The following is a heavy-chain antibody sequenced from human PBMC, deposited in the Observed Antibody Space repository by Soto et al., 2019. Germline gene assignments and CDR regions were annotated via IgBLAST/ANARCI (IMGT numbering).Heavy chain of an antibody. J-gene: IGHJ5*02. Sequence: EVQLLQSGGGLVQPGGSLRLSCVDSGLSFSVYAFNWVRQAPGKGLEWVSTIGSPDQIYYADSVKGRFTISRDNSKNTVYMHMNSLRAEDTAMYYCARDGINGNGVFDWFDPWCQGTLVTVSS. V-gene: IGHV3-23*01. D-gene: IGHD3-3*01. CDR3: ARDGINGNGVFDWFDP. CDR2: IGSPDQI. CDR1: GLSFSVYA.